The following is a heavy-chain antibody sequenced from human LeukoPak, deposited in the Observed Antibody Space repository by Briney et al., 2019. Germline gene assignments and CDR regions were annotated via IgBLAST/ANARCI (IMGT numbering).Heavy chain of an antibody. CDR2: IIPIFGTA. V-gene: IGHV1-69*13. CDR3: ARAPDMVRGVTSDYYYGMDV. Sequence: ASVKVSCKASGGTFSSYAISWVRQAPGQGLEWMGGIIPIFGTANYAQKFQGRVTITADESTSTAYMELSSLRSEDTAVYYCARAPDMVRGVTSDYYYGMDVWGKGTTVTVSS. D-gene: IGHD3-10*01. CDR1: GGTFSSYA. J-gene: IGHJ6*04.